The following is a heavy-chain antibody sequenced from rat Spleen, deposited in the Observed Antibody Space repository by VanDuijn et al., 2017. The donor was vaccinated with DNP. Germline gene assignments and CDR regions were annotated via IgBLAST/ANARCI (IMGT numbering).Heavy chain of an antibody. CDR2: INGAGST. V-gene: IGHV3-3*01. CDR3: AIQLGVFDY. J-gene: IGHJ2*01. CDR1: GYSITSSFR. Sequence: EVQLQESGPGLVKPSQSLSLTCSVTGYSITSSFRWTWIRTFPGDKLEWMGNINGAGSTDYNPSLKSRISITRDTSKNQFFLQVNSVTPEDSATYYCAIQLGVFDYWGQGVMVTVSS. D-gene: IGHD5-1*01.